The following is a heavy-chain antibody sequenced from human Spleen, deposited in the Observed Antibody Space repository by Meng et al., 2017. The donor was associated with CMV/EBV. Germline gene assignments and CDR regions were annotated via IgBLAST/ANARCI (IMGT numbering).Heavy chain of an antibody. CDR2: VSYDGSSK. J-gene: IGHJ4*02. V-gene: IGHV3-30*14. CDR1: GFTFSNYA. CDR3: ARARFLEWLFTDY. Sequence: GGSLRLSCAASGFTFSNYAMHWVRRAPGKGLEWVTLVSYDGSSKYADSVKGRFTSSRDNSKNTVYLQMDSLRPEDTAIYYCARARFLEWLFTDYWGQGTLVTVSS. D-gene: IGHD3-3*01.